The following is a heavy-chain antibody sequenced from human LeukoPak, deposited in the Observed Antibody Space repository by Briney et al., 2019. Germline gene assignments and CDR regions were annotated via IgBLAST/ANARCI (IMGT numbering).Heavy chain of an antibody. CDR2: IYYSGST. V-gene: IGHV4-59*01. D-gene: IGHD4/OR15-4a*01. J-gene: IGHJ3*01. Sequence: SETLSLTCTVSGGSISSYYWSWIRQPPGKGLEWIGYIYYSGSTNYNPSLKSRVTISVDTSKNQFSLKLSSVTAADTAVYYCARARVRAFDVWGQGTMVTVSS. CDR1: GGSISSYY. CDR3: ARARVRAFDV.